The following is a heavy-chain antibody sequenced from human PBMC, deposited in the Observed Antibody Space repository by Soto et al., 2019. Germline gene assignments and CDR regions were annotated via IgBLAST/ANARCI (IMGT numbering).Heavy chain of an antibody. CDR3: ARSPSGYSSTFDY. V-gene: IGHV4-59*01. CDR1: GGSISSYY. J-gene: IGHJ4*02. Sequence: SETLSLTGTVSGGSISSYYWSWIRQPPGKGLEWIGYIYYTGTTNCNPSLKSRVTTSVDTSKNQFSLKLSSVTAADTAVYYCARSPSGYSSTFDYWGQGILVTVSS. D-gene: IGHD5-18*01. CDR2: IYYTGTT.